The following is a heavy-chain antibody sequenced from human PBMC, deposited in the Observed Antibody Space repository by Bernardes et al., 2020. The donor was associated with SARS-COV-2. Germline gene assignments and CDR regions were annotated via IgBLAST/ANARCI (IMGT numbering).Heavy chain of an antibody. CDR1: GFTFSSYA. D-gene: IGHD3-3*01. J-gene: IGHJ4*02. CDR3: VKTRTRREWLLILDY. CDR2: ISSNGGST. V-gene: IGHV3-64D*09. Sequence: GGSLRLSCSASGFTFSSYAMHWVRQAPGKGLEYVSAISSNGGSTYYADSVKGRFTISRDNSKNTLYLQMSSLRAEDTAVYYCVKTRTRREWLLILDYWGQGTLVTVSS.